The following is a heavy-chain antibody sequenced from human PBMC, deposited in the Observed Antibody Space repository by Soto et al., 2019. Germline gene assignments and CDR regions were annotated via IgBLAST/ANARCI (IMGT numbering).Heavy chain of an antibody. CDR2: IYWDDYK. CDR1: GFSLTTSGVG. J-gene: IGHJ4*02. CDR3: AHRVLRTVFGLVTTTAIYFDF. D-gene: IGHD3-3*01. V-gene: IGHV2-5*02. Sequence: QITLNESGPTQVKPRQTLTLTCTFSGFSLTTSGVGVGWIRQYPGKTPEWLALIYWDDYKRYSPSLKSRLTITKETSRSQVVLTMADLDPADTATYYCAHRVLRTVFGLVTTTAIYFDFWGQGTPVAVSS.